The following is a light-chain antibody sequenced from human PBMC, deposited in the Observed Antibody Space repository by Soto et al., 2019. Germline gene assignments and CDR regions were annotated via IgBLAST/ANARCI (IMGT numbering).Light chain of an antibody. CDR3: QQYNNWPRT. CDR1: QSVSSN. J-gene: IGKJ1*01. V-gene: IGKV3-15*01. CDR2: GAS. Sequence: EIVMTQSPAPLSVSPGERSTLSCRASQSVSSNLAWYQQKPGQAPRLLIYGASTRATGIPARFSGSGSGTEFTLTLSSLQSEDFAVYYCQQYNNWPRTFGQGTKV.